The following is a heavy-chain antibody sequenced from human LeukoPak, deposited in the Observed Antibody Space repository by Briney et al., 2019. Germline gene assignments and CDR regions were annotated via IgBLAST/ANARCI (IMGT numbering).Heavy chain of an antibody. V-gene: IGHV3-23*01. J-gene: IGHJ5*01. Sequence: GGALRLSCVASGFSFGNYAMSWVRQAPGKGLQWVSQISGTGGATWYAGFARDRFTISRDNSKKTLYLQMSGLRVEDTAMYYCVKDPRDTYGTNWFVSWGQGTLLIVSS. CDR3: VKDPRDTYGTNWFVS. D-gene: IGHD2-21*01. CDR2: ISGTGGAT. CDR1: GFSFGNYA.